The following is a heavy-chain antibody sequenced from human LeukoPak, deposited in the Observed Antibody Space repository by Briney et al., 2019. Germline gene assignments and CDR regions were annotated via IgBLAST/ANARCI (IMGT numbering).Heavy chain of an antibody. CDR1: GYTFTSYY. V-gene: IGHV1-46*01. Sequence: ASVKVSCKASGYTFTSYYMHVVRQAPRQGLEWMGIIKPSSGSTSYAQKFQGRVTMTRDTSTSTVYMELSSLRSEDTAVYYGARGELCDYWGQGTLVTVSS. CDR3: ARGELCDY. CDR2: IKPSSGST. J-gene: IGHJ4*02. D-gene: IGHD3-16*01.